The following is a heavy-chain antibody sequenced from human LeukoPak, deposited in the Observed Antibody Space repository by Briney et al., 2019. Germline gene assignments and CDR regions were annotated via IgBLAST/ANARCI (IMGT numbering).Heavy chain of an antibody. D-gene: IGHD2-2*01. CDR3: ARAPAANYNWFDP. CDR2: IIPIFGTA. V-gene: IGHV1-69*13. Sequence: ASVKVSCKASGGTFSSYAISWVRQAPGQGLEWMGGIIPIFGTANYAQKFQGRVTITADESTSTAYMELSSLRSEDTAVYYCARAPAANYNWFDPWGQGTLVTVSS. J-gene: IGHJ5*02. CDR1: GGTFSSYA.